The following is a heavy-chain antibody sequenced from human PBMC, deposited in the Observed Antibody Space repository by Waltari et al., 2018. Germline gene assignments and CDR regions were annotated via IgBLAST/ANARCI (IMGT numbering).Heavy chain of an antibody. CDR3: ARNYYYDY. Sequence: QLLESGPGLVRPSETLSLTCTVAGDAMNNYYWHWIRQSAGKGLEWIGRIYSTGSTNYNPSLKSRVTMSIDTSENQFSLKLTSVTAADTAVYFCARNYYYDYWGQGILVTVSS. CDR1: GDAMNNYY. J-gene: IGHJ4*02. CDR2: IYSTGST. V-gene: IGHV4-4*07.